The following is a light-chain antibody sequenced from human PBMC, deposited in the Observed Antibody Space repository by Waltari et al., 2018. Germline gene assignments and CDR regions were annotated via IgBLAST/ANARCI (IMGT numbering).Light chain of an antibody. CDR1: RRDVGGYNY. V-gene: IGLV2-14*03. J-gene: IGLJ2*01. CDR3: SSYSSSSTLL. Sequence: QSALTQPASVSGSPGQSITISCPGTRRDVGGYNYVTWHQQHPGKAPTLMIYDVTKRPSGVSNRFSGSKSGNTASLTISGLQAEDEADYYCSSYSSSSTLLFGGGTKLTVL. CDR2: DVT.